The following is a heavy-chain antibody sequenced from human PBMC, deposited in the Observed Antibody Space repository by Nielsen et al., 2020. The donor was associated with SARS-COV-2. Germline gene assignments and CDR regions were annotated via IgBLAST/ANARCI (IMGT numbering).Heavy chain of an antibody. CDR2: ISGSGGST. Sequence: VRQAPGKGLEWVSAISGSGGSTYYADSVKGRFTISRDNSKNTLYLQMNSLRAEDTAVYYCARDWSSGSGSSYYYYGMDVWGQGTTVTVSS. CDR3: ARDWSSGSGSSYYYYGMDV. V-gene: IGHV3-23*01. J-gene: IGHJ6*02. D-gene: IGHD3-10*01.